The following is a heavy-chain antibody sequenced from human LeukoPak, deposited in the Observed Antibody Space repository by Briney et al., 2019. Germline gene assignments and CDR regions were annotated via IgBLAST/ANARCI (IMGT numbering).Heavy chain of an antibody. J-gene: IGHJ5*02. CDR1: GFTFSNYG. Sequence: GGSLRLSCAASGFTFSNYGMHWVRQAPGKGLEWVALIWYDGTNKYYVDSVQGRFTISRDNSKNTLYLQMNSLRAEDTAVYYCASGLERGLPAAPARWFDPWGQGTLVTVSS. V-gene: IGHV3-33*01. CDR2: IWYDGTNK. CDR3: ASGLERGLPAAPARWFDP. D-gene: IGHD2-2*01.